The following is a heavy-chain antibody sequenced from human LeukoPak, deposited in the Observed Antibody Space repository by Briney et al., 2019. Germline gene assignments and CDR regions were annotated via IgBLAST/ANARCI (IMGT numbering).Heavy chain of an antibody. CDR1: EFTVSDNS. V-gene: IGHV3-53*01. J-gene: IGHJ6*02. Sequence: GGSLRLSCAASEFTVSDNSMNWVRQAPGKGLEWVSIIYSGGSTDYADSVKGRFTISRDNSKNTLYLQMNSLRAEDTAVYYCARGKYNFGAYGMDLWGQGTTVTVSS. CDR3: ARGKYNFGAYGMDL. D-gene: IGHD4/OR15-4a*01. CDR2: IYSGGST.